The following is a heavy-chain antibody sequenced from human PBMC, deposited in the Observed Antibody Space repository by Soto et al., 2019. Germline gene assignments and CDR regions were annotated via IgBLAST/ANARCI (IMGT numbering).Heavy chain of an antibody. D-gene: IGHD6-19*01. J-gene: IGHJ4*02. V-gene: IGHV1-69*02. CDR3: ARGNSSGWSYYFDY. Sequence: QVQLVQSGGEVKKPGSSVKVSCKASGGTFSSYTISWVRQAPGQGLEWMGRIIPILGIANYAQKFQGRVTITADKSTSTAYMELSSLRSEDTAVYYCARGNSSGWSYYFDYWGQGTLVTVSS. CDR1: GGTFSSYT. CDR2: IIPILGIA.